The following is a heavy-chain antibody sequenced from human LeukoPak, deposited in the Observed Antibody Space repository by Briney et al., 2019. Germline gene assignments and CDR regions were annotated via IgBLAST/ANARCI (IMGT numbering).Heavy chain of an antibody. V-gene: IGHV1-8*01. Sequence: ASVKVSCKASGYTFTSYDINWVRQATGQGLEWMGWMNPISGNTGHAQKFQGRVTMTRDTSISTAYMELSSLRSDDTAVYYCARDMGRLTGDDAFDIWGQGTMVTVSS. CDR1: GYTFTSYD. D-gene: IGHD7-27*01. J-gene: IGHJ3*02. CDR2: MNPISGNT. CDR3: ARDMGRLTGDDAFDI.